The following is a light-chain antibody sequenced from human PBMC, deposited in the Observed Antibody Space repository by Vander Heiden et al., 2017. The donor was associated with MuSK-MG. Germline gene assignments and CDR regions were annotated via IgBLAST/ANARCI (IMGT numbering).Light chain of an antibody. V-gene: IGKV3-20*01. Sequence: EIVLTQSPGTLSLSPGERATLSCRASQSVSSSYLAWYQQKPGQAPRLLIYGASSRATGIPDRFSGSVSGTDFTLTISRLEPEDFAVYYCQQYGSSLWTFGQGTKVEIK. CDR1: QSVSSSY. J-gene: IGKJ1*01. CDR3: QQYGSSLWT. CDR2: GAS.